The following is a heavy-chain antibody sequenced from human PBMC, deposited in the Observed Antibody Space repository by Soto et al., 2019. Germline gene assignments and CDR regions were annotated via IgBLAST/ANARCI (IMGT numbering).Heavy chain of an antibody. Sequence: TGGSLRLSCAASGFTFSSYSMNWVRQAPGKGLEWVSSISSSSSYIYYADSVKGRFTISRDNAKNSLYLQMNSLRAEDTAVYYCARVRIAARYFDYWGQGTLVTVSS. CDR2: ISSSSSYI. CDR3: ARVRIAARYFDY. D-gene: IGHD6-6*01. CDR1: GFTFSSYS. V-gene: IGHV3-21*01. J-gene: IGHJ4*02.